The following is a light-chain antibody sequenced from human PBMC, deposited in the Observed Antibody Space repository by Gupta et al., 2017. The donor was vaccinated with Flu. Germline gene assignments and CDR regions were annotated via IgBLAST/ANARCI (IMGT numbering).Light chain of an antibody. CDR2: DAS. CDR3: QQDYNLPRT. V-gene: IGKV1-33*01. Sequence: DIQMTQSPSSLSASVGDRVTITCQASQDISNSLNWYQQKPGKAPKLLIYDASNLETGVPSRLSGSGSGTDFTFTISSLKPEDVATYYCQQDYNLPRTFGPGTKVEIK. J-gene: IGKJ1*01. CDR1: QDISNS.